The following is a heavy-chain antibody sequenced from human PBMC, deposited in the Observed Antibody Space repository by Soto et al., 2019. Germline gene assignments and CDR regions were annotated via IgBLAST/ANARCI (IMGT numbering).Heavy chain of an antibody. D-gene: IGHD3-3*01. J-gene: IGHJ4*02. CDR1: GGSISSYY. V-gene: IGHV4-59*01. Sequence: SETLSLTCTVSGGSISSYYWSWIRQPPGKGLEWIGYIYYSGSTNYNPSLKSRVTISVDTSKNQFSLKLSSVTAADTAVYYCARGSPLTYDFWSGYYTNYYFDYWGQGTLVTVSS. CDR3: ARGSPLTYDFWSGYYTNYYFDY. CDR2: IYYSGST.